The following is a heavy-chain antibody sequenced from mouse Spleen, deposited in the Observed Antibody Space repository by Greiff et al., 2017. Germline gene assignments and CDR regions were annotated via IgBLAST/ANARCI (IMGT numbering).Heavy chain of an antibody. D-gene: IGHD1-1*01. V-gene: IGHV5-6*01. Sequence: EVQRVESGGDLVKPGGSLKLSCAASGFTFSSYGMSWVRQTPDKRLEWVATISSGGSYTYYPDSVKGRFTISRDNAKNTLYLQMSSLKSEDTAMYYCARQGATTVGWYFDVWGAGTTVTVSS. CDR2: ISSGGSYT. CDR1: GFTFSSYG. CDR3: ARQGATTVGWYFDV. J-gene: IGHJ1*01.